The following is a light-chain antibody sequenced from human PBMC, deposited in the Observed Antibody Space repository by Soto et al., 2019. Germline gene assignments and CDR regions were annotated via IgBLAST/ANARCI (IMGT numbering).Light chain of an antibody. Sequence: QSVLTQPPSVSGAPGQRVTISCTGSSSNIGAVFDVHWYQQVPGTAPKLLIYENTKRPSGVPDRFSGSKSGTSASLAITGLPAEDEADYYCQSYDSGLSGWLFGRGTKLTVL. CDR3: QSYDSGLSGWL. J-gene: IGLJ2*01. V-gene: IGLV1-40*01. CDR2: ENT. CDR1: SSNIGAVFD.